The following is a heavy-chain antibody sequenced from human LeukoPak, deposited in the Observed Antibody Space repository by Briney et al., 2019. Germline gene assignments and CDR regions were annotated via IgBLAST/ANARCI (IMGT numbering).Heavy chain of an antibody. Sequence: ASVKVSCKASGYTFTSYDINWVRQATGQGLEWMGWMNPNSGNTGYAQKFQGRVTMTRNTSISTAYMELSSLRSEDTAVYYCATKTTVTSPFDIWGQGTMVTVSS. CDR1: GYTFTSYD. V-gene: IGHV1-8*01. J-gene: IGHJ3*02. D-gene: IGHD4-17*01. CDR2: MNPNSGNT. CDR3: ATKTTVTSPFDI.